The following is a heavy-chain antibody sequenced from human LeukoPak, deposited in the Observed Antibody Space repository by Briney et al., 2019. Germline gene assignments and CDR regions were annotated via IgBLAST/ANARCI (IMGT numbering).Heavy chain of an antibody. CDR2: IYYSGST. CDR3: ARNPSITILLNWFDP. V-gene: IGHV4-59*08. Sequence: SETLSLTCTVSGGSISSYYWSWIRQPPGKGLEWIGYIYYSGSTNYSPSLKSRVTISVDTSKNQFSLKLSSVTAADTAVYYCARNPSITILLNWFDPWGQGTLVTVSS. CDR1: GGSISSYY. J-gene: IGHJ5*02. D-gene: IGHD3-3*01.